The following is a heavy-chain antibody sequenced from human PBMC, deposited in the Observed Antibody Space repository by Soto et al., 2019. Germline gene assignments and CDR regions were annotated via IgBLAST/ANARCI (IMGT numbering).Heavy chain of an antibody. CDR1: GYTFTSYA. D-gene: IGHD3-9*01. CDR2: INAGNGNT. J-gene: IGHJ3*02. CDR3: ASTMAYYDILTGYYGQDDAFDI. V-gene: IGHV1-3*01. Sequence: ASVKVSCKASGYTFTSYAMHWVRQAPGQRLEWMGWINAGNGNTKYSQKFQGRVTITRDTSASTAYMELSSLRSEDTAVYYCASTMAYYDILTGYYGQDDAFDIWGQGTMVTVPS.